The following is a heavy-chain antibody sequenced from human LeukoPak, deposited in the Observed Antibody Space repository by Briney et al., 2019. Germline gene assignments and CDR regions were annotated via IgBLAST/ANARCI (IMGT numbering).Heavy chain of an antibody. J-gene: IGHJ4*02. CDR1: GFTFTTFG. V-gene: IGHV3-30*18. D-gene: IGHD1/OR15-1a*01. Sequence: PGGSLRLSCAASGFTFTTFGIHWVRQAPGKGLEWVAAISPDGKIEYYTDSVKGRFTVSRDNSKNMIYLQMNSQRGEDSAVYFCAKINNDDDYWGQGALVTVSS. CDR2: ISPDGKIE. CDR3: AKINNDDDY.